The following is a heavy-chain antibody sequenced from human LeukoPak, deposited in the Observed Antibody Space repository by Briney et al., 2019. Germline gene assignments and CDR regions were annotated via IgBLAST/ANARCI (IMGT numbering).Heavy chain of an antibody. CDR3: ARGHNWNYYFDY. CDR2: ISYDGSNE. CDR1: GFTFSNYD. Sequence: GRSLRLSCAASGFTFSNYDMHWVRQGPGKGLEWVAFISYDGSNEYYADSMKGRFTISRDNSKNTLYLQMNSLRPEDTAVYYCARGHNWNYYFDYWGQGTLVTVSS. D-gene: IGHD1-7*01. V-gene: IGHV3-30-3*01. J-gene: IGHJ4*02.